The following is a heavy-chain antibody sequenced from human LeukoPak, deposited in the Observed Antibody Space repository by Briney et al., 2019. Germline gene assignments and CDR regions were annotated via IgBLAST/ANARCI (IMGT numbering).Heavy chain of an antibody. D-gene: IGHD3-3*01. Sequence: SQTLSLTCTVSGGSISSGGYYWSWIRQPPGKGLEWIGYIYHSGSTNYNPSLKSRVTISVDTSKNQFSLKLSSVTAADTAVYYCASGRYYDFWSGYYEDWGQGTLVTVSS. CDR3: ASGRYYDFWSGYYED. J-gene: IGHJ4*02. CDR2: IYHSGST. CDR1: GGSISSGGYY. V-gene: IGHV4-30-2*01.